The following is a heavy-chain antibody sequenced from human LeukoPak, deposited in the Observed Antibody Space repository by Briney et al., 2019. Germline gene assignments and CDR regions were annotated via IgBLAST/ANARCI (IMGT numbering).Heavy chain of an antibody. J-gene: IGHJ6*03. CDR3: ARGVPSREPYSGSPTGGKSYYYYYYMDV. Sequence: ASVKVSCKASGYTFTSFGISWVRQAPGLGLEWMGWISAYNGNTNYAQKVQGRVTMTTDTSTSTAYMELSSLRSEDTAVYYCARGVPSREPYSGSPTGGKSYYYYYYMDVWGKGTTVTVSS. V-gene: IGHV1-18*01. D-gene: IGHD1-26*01. CDR2: ISAYNGNT. CDR1: GYTFTSFG.